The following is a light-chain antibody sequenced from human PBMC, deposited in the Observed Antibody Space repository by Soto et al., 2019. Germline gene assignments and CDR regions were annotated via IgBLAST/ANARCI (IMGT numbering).Light chain of an antibody. Sequence: QSVLTQPPSVSGAPGQRVTISCTGSSSNIGASYAVHWYQQLPGTAPKLLIYGNSNRPSGVPDRFSGSKSGNTASLTVSGLQAEDEADYYCSSYAGSNNLVFGGGTKLTVL. CDR2: GNS. CDR1: SSNIGASYA. J-gene: IGLJ2*01. V-gene: IGLV1-40*01. CDR3: SSYAGSNNLV.